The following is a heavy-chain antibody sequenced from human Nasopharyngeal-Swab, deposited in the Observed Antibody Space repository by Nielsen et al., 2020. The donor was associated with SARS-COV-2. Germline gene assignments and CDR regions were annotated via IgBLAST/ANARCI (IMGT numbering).Heavy chain of an antibody. V-gene: IGHV4-34*01. J-gene: IGHJ2*01. Sequence: SETLSLTCAVYGGSFSGYYWSWIRQPPGKGLEWIGEINHSGSTNYNPSLMSRVTISVDTSKNQFSLKLSSVTAADTAVYYCAGGGDREPDWYFDLWGRGTLVTVSS. D-gene: IGHD1-14*01. CDR2: INHSGST. CDR1: GGSFSGYY. CDR3: AGGGDREPDWYFDL.